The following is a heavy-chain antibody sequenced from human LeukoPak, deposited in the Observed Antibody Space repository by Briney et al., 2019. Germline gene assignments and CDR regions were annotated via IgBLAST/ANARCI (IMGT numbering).Heavy chain of an antibody. CDR1: GFTFSSYW. J-gene: IGHJ4*02. CDR2: IKQDGSEK. CDR3: ARDWGCSSTSCEAFDY. V-gene: IGHV3-7*03. Sequence: GGSLRLSCAASGFTFSSYWMSWVRQAPGKGLEWVANIKQDGSEKYYVDSVKGRFTISRDNAKNSLYLQMNSLRAEDTAVYYCARDWGCSSTSCEAFDYWGQGTLVTVFS. D-gene: IGHD2-2*01.